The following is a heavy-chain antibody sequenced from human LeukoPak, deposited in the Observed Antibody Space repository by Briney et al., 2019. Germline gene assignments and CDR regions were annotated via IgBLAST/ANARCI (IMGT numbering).Heavy chain of an antibody. Sequence: ASVKVSCKASGGTFSSYAISWVRQAPGQGLEWMGWINARSGVTNSAQKFQGRVTLTRDTSIRTAYMELTRLTFDDTAVYYCAKGPGPINWFDPWGQGTLVTVSS. CDR2: INARSGVT. CDR3: AKGPGPINWFDP. J-gene: IGHJ5*02. V-gene: IGHV1-2*02. CDR1: GGTFSSYA.